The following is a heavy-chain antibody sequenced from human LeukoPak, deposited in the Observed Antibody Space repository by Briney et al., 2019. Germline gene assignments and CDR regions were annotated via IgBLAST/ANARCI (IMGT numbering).Heavy chain of an antibody. J-gene: IGHJ5*02. D-gene: IGHD1-7*01. V-gene: IGHV4-59*01. Sequence: SETLSLTCTVSGGSISSYYWSWIRQPPGKGLEWIGYIYYSGSTNYNPSLKSRVTISVDTSKNQFSLKLSSVTAADTAVYYCARANMYNWNYEFDPWGQGTLVTVSS. CDR3: ARANMYNWNYEFDP. CDR2: IYYSGST. CDR1: GGSISSYY.